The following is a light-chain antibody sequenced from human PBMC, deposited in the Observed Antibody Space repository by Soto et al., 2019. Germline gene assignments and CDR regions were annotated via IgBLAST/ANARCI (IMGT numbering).Light chain of an antibody. CDR1: QSINNW. V-gene: IGKV1-5*01. CDR2: DAS. Sequence: DVQMTQSPSSLSASVGDRVTITCRASQSINNWLAWYQQKPGKAPKFLIYDASTLETGVPSRFSGSASGTEITLTISGLQPEDVESDYCQQYDTYQLTLGGRTKVDI. CDR3: QQYDTYQLT. J-gene: IGKJ4*01.